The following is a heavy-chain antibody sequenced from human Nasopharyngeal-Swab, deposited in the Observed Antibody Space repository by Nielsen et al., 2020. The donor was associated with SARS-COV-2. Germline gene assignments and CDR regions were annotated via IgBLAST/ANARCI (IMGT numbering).Heavy chain of an antibody. V-gene: IGHV1-69*13. CDR3: GSYSESIDDAFDI. Sequence: SVKVSRKASGGTFSSYAISWVRQAPGQGLEWMGGIIPIFGTANYAQKFQGRVTITADESTSTAYMELSSLRSEDTAVYYCGSYSESIDDAFDIWGQGTMVTVSS. CDR2: IIPIFGTA. J-gene: IGHJ3*02. D-gene: IGHD6-6*01. CDR1: GGTFSSYA.